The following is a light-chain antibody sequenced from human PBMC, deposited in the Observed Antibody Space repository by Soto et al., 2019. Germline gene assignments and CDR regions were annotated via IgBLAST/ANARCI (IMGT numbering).Light chain of an antibody. Sequence: AIQLTQSPSSLSASVGDTVTITCRASQGISNALAWYQQIPGKPPKLLIYDASTLESGVPSRCSGSGSGTDFTLTISSLQPGDFATYYCQQFNGFPTFGQGTRLEIQ. J-gene: IGKJ5*01. CDR1: QGISNA. V-gene: IGKV1-13*02. CDR2: DAS. CDR3: QQFNGFPT.